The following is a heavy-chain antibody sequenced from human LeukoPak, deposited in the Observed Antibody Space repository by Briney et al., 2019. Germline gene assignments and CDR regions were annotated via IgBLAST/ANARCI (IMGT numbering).Heavy chain of an antibody. CDR3: AKAQGVGATYFDY. V-gene: IGHV3-30*18. Sequence: GGSLRLSCAVSGFTFSSYWMSWVRQAPGKGLEWVAVISYDGSNKYYADSVKGRFTISRDNSKNTLYLQMNSLRAEDTAVYYCAKAQGVGATYFDYWGQGTLVTVSS. CDR2: ISYDGSNK. J-gene: IGHJ4*02. CDR1: GFTFSSYW. D-gene: IGHD1-26*01.